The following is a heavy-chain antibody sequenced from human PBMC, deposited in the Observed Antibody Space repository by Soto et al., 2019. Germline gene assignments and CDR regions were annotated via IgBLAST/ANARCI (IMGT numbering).Heavy chain of an antibody. J-gene: IGHJ4*02. D-gene: IGHD2-15*01. CDR3: ATRYCSGGSCYGFDY. V-gene: IGHV1-69*13. CDR1: GGTFSSYA. CDR2: IIPIFGTA. Sequence: RASVKVSCKASGGTFSSYAIGWVRQAPGQGLEWMGGIIPIFGTANYAQKFQGRVTITADESTSTAYMELSSLRSEDTAVYYCATRYCSGGSCYGFDYWGQGTLVTVSS.